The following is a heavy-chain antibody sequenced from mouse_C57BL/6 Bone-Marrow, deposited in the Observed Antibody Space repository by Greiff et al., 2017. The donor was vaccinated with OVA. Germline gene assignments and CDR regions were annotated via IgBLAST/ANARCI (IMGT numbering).Heavy chain of an antibody. D-gene: IGHD2-1*01. CDR3: ARGGGNYFTSWFAY. CDR1: GYTFTSYW. V-gene: IGHV1-69*01. J-gene: IGHJ3*01. CDR2: IDPSDSYT. Sequence: QVQLQQPGAELVMPGASVKLSCKASGYTFTSYWMHWVKQRPGQGLEWIGEIDPSDSYTNYNQKFKGKSTLTVDKSSSTAYMQLSSLTSEDSAGYYCARGGGNYFTSWFAYWGQGTLVTVSA.